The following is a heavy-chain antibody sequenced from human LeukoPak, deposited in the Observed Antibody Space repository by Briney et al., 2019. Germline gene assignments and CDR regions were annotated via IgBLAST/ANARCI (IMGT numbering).Heavy chain of an antibody. Sequence: GRSLRLSCTGSGFTFGNYALSWVRQAPGSGLEWVALTRRRASGATTEYAASVKGRFTISRDDSESIAYLQMNSLKTEDTAVYYCTRPIYDSGSYYFDYWGQGTLVTVSS. CDR1: GFTFGNYA. CDR2: TRRRASGATT. CDR3: TRPIYDSGSYYFDY. V-gene: IGHV3-49*04. D-gene: IGHD3-10*01. J-gene: IGHJ4*02.